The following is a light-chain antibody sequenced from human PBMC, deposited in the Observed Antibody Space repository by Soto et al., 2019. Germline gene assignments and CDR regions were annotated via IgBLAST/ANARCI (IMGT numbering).Light chain of an antibody. V-gene: IGKV3-15*01. Sequence: EIVMTQSPATLSVSPGERATLSCRASQSVSSNLAWYQQKPGQAPRLLIYGASTRATGIPARFSGSGSGTEFTLTISSLQSEDFAVYYRQQYTTATPLGQGIKVDIK. CDR1: QSVSSN. CDR3: QQYTTATP. CDR2: GAS. J-gene: IGKJ2*01.